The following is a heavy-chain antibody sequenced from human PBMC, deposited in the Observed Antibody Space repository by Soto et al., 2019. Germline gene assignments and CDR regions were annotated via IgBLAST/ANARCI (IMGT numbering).Heavy chain of an antibody. J-gene: IGHJ6*02. V-gene: IGHV4-59*08. Sequence: QVQLQESGPGLVQPSKTLTLTCTVSGGSISSYYWSWIRQHPGKELQIIGYIYYRGTTNYTPSLKSRVIISADTSTNQFLLRLTSVTAADPAVYYCARGWWEREGDVMDVWGQGTTVTVSS. D-gene: IGHD1-26*01. CDR2: IYYRGTT. CDR3: ARGWWEREGDVMDV. CDR1: GGSISSYY.